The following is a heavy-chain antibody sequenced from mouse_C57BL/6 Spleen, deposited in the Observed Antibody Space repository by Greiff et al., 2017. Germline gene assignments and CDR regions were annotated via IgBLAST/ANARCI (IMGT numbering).Heavy chain of an antibody. CDR1: GFTFSDAW. V-gene: IGHV6-6*01. D-gene: IGHD2-4*01. CDR3: TSIPSSDYGWYFDV. J-gene: IGHJ1*03. Sequence: EVQLVESGGGLVQPGGSMKLSCAASGFTFSDAWMDWVRQSPEKGLEWVAEIRNKANNHATYYAESVKGRLTISRDDSKSSVYLQMNSLRAEDTGIYYCTSIPSSDYGWYFDVWGTGTTVTVSS. CDR2: IRNKANNHAT.